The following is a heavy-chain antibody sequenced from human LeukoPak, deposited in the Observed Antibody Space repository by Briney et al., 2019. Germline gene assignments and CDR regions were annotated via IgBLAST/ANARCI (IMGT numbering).Heavy chain of an antibody. Sequence: SETLSLTCTVSGGSISSSSYYWGWIPQPRGEGLEWIGSIYYSGSTYYNPSLQSRVTISVDTSKNQFSLKLSSVTAADTAVYYCARRQQLVRDAVDIWGQGTMVTVSS. CDR2: IYYSGST. CDR1: GGSISSSSYY. J-gene: IGHJ3*02. V-gene: IGHV4-39*01. CDR3: ARRQQLVRDAVDI. D-gene: IGHD6-13*01.